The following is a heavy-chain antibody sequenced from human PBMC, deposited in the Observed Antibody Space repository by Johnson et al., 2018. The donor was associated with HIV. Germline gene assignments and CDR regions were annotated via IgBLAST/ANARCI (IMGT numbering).Heavy chain of an antibody. CDR2: TWYDASYK. D-gene: IGHD2-15*01. CDR3: ARVRLEEDIFEAFDM. CDR1: GFTFSSYA. J-gene: IGHJ3*02. V-gene: IGHV3-33*08. Sequence: QVHLVESGGGVVQPGRSLRLSCAASGFTFSSYAMHWVRQAPGKGLEWVAVTWYDASYKYCTDSVKGRFTMSRDNSKNSLYLQMNSLRVDDTAVYYCARVRLEEDIFEAFDMWGQGTMVTVSS.